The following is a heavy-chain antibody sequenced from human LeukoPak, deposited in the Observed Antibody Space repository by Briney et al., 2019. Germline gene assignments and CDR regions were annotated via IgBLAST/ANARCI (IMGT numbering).Heavy chain of an antibody. Sequence: GGSLRLSCAVSGFTFSYYAMSWVRQAPGKGLEWVPAISGSGGSTYYADSVKGRFTISRDNSKNTLYLQMNSLRAEDTAVYYCAKGDGGYCSSTSCPDYFDYWGQGTLVTVSS. V-gene: IGHV3-23*01. CDR1: GFTFSYYA. D-gene: IGHD2-2*03. CDR2: ISGSGGST. J-gene: IGHJ4*02. CDR3: AKGDGGYCSSTSCPDYFDY.